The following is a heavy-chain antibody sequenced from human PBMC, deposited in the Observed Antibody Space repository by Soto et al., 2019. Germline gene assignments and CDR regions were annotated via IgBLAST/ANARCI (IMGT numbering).Heavy chain of an antibody. CDR3: ATRGE. D-gene: IGHD2-21*01. CDR2: LHRDGNT. Sequence: EVQLVESGGGLVQPGGPLRLSCAASGFTVRSDFMSWVRQAPGKGLEWVSILHRDGNTYYANSVKGRFTNSRDNSKNTRYLQMNSLRAEDTSVYYCATRGEWGQGTLVTVSS. CDR1: GFTVRSDF. J-gene: IGHJ4*02. V-gene: IGHV3-66*01.